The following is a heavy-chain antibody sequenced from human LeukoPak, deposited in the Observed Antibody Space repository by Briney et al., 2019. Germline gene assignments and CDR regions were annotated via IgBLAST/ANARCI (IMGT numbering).Heavy chain of an antibody. J-gene: IGHJ3*02. V-gene: IGHV4-34*01. CDR1: GGSFSDYY. D-gene: IGHD1-26*01. Sequence: SETLSLTCAVYGGSFSDYYWSWIRQPPGKGLEWIGDIHHSGTTNYNPSLKSRVTISVDTSKNQFSLKLSSVTVADTALYFCARGEKWELHAFDIWGQGTLVSVSS. CDR3: ARGEKWELHAFDI. CDR2: IHHSGTT.